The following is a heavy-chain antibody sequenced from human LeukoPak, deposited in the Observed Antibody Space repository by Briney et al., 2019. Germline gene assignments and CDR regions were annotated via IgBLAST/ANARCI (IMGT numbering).Heavy chain of an antibody. J-gene: IGHJ4*02. Sequence: ASVRVSCKASGYTFTGYYMHWVRQAPGQGLEWMGRINPNSGGTNYAQKFQGRVTMTRDTSISTAYMELSRLRSDDTAVYYCARTGDYYDSSGYGVWGQGTLVTVSS. CDR2: INPNSGGT. D-gene: IGHD3-22*01. V-gene: IGHV1-2*06. CDR1: GYTFTGYY. CDR3: ARTGDYYDSSGYGV.